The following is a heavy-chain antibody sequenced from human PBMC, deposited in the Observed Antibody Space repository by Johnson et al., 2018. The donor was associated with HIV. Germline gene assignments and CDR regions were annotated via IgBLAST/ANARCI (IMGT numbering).Heavy chain of an antibody. D-gene: IGHD5-18*01. CDR2: ISSNGGST. V-gene: IGHV3-64*01. CDR1: IFTFSNYA. CDR3: ARGGRGYSYSYAFDI. J-gene: IGHJ3*02. Sequence: VQLVESGGGVVQPGRSLRLSCAASIFTFSNYAIHWVRQAPGKGLEYVSAISSNGGSTYYANSVKGRFTISRDNSKNTLYLQMGRLRAEDMAVYYCARGGRGYSYSYAFDIWGQGTMVTVSS.